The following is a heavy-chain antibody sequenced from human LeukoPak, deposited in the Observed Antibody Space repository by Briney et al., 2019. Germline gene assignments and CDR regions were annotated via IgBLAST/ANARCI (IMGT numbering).Heavy chain of an antibody. CDR3: ARGHDDSSGYYYFDWFDP. J-gene: IGHJ5*02. V-gene: IGHV4-34*01. D-gene: IGHD3-22*01. CDR1: GGSFSGYY. CDR2: INHSGST. Sequence: SETLSLTCAVYGGSFSGYYWSWIRQPPGKGLEWIGEINHSGSTNYNPSLKSRVTISVDTSKNQFSLKLRSVTAADTAVYYCARGHDDSSGYYYFDWFDPWGQGTLVTVSS.